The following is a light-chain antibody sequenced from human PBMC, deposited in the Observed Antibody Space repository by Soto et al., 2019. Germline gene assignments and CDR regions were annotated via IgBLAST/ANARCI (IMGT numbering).Light chain of an antibody. J-gene: IGLJ1*01. CDR1: NSDVGYYNL. CDR3: AAWDDSLNGVYV. V-gene: IGLV2-14*02. Sequence: QSALTQPATVSGSPGQSITISCTGTNSDVGYYNLVSWYQQYPGKAPKLLIYEDTRRPSGASHRFSGSKSGNTASLAITGLQSEDEADYYCAAWDDSLNGVYVFGPGTKLTVL. CDR2: EDT.